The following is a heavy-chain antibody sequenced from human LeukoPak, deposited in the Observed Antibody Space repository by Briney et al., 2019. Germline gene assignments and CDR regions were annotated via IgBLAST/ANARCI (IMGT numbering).Heavy chain of an antibody. CDR2: IYYSGST. CDR3: ARHGIVDSSRKYYFDY. D-gene: IGHD6-13*01. J-gene: IGHJ4*02. Sequence: SETLSLTCTVSGGSISSGSYYWSWIRQPPGKGLEWIGYIYYSGSTSYNPSLKSRVTISIDTSKNQFSLELTSVTAADTAVYYCARHGIVDSSRKYYFDYWGQGTLVTVSS. CDR1: GGSISSGSYY. V-gene: IGHV4-61*01.